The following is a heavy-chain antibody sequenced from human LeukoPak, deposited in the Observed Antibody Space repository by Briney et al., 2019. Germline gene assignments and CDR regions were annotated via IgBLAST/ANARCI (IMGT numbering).Heavy chain of an antibody. CDR2: MNPNSGNT. CDR3: ATAPRYGDYSIDY. D-gene: IGHD4-17*01. CDR1: GYTFTSYD. Sequence: ASVKVSCKASGYTFTSYDINWVRQATGQGLEWMGWMNPNSGNTGYAQKFQGRVTMTKNISISTAYMELSSLRSDDTAVYYCATAPRYGDYSIDYWGQGTLVTVSS. V-gene: IGHV1-8*01. J-gene: IGHJ4*02.